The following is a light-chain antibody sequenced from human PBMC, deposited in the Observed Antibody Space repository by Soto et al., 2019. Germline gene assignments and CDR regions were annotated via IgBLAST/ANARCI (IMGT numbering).Light chain of an antibody. Sequence: EIVLTQSPGTLSLSPGERATLSCRASQSVTYSYLAWYQQKPGQAPRLLMYDASSRATGIPDRFSGSGSGTDYTLTISRLEPEDFAVYYCQRYGSSPSITFGQGTRLELK. CDR1: QSVTYSY. CDR3: QRYGSSPSIT. V-gene: IGKV3-20*01. J-gene: IGKJ5*01. CDR2: DAS.